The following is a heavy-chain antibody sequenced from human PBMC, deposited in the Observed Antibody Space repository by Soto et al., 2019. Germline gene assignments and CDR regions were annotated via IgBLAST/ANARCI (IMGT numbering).Heavy chain of an antibody. Sequence: EVQLLDSGGGLVQPGGSLRLSCAASGFSFSAYAMSWVRQAPGKGLEWVSSISGRGDTTYYADSVKGRFTISRDNSKNALYLQMSTLRADDTAVYFCAKVQIAVAANGYGFVYWGQGTQVTVSS. V-gene: IGHV3-23*01. CDR1: GFSFSAYA. J-gene: IGHJ4*02. CDR3: AKVQIAVAANGYGFVY. CDR2: ISGRGDTT. D-gene: IGHD6-19*01.